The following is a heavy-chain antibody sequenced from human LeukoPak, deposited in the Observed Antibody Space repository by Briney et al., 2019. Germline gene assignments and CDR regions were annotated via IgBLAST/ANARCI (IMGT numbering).Heavy chain of an antibody. J-gene: IGHJ3*02. CDR2: IWYDGSNK. Sequence: PGGSLRLSCAASGFTFSNYGMHWVRQAPGKGLEWVAVIWYDGSNKYYADSVKGRFTISRDNSKNTLYLQMNSLRAEDTAVYYCARGREDTAMVSAFDIWGQGTMVTVSS. V-gene: IGHV3-33*01. CDR1: GFTFSNYG. D-gene: IGHD5-18*01. CDR3: ARGREDTAMVSAFDI.